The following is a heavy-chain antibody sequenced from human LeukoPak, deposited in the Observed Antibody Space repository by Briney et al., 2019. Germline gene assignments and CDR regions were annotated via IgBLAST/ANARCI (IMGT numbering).Heavy chain of an antibody. V-gene: IGHV4-34*01. CDR2: INHSGST. CDR1: GGSFSGYY. D-gene: IGHD1-26*01. J-gene: IGHJ3*02. CDR3: ARVRYYGDAFDI. Sequence: SETLSLTCAVYGGSFSGYYWSWIRQPPGKGLEWIGEINHSGSTNYNPSLKSRVTISVDTSKNQFSLKLSSVTAADTAVYYCARVRYYGDAFDIWGQGTMVTVSS.